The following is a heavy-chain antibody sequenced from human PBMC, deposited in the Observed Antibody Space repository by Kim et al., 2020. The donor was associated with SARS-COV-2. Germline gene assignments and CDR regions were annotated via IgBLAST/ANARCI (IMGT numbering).Heavy chain of an antibody. V-gene: IGHV4-39*07. CDR2: IYYSGST. CDR1: VVSFCFCSFY. J-gene: IGHJ5*02. D-gene: IGHD3-10*01. CDR3: ASHDYYGSGSYYLFDP. Sequence: SLTLSLTCTVSVVSFCFCSFYWVFFLLFHVKGLDGSGSIYYSGSTYYNPSLKSRVTISVVPSQNQFSLKLSSVTAADTAVYYCASHDYYGSGSYYLFDPWGQGSLVTVSS.